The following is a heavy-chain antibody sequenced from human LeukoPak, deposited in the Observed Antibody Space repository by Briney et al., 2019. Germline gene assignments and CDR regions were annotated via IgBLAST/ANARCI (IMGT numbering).Heavy chain of an antibody. Sequence: PGGSLRLSCAASGFTFSSYAMSWVRQAPGKGLEWVSAISGSGGSTYYADSVKGRFTNSRDNSKNTLYLQMNSLRVDDTAVYYCARERAAFRSRGMDVWGKGTTVTVSS. V-gene: IGHV3-23*01. D-gene: IGHD3-3*01. J-gene: IGHJ6*04. CDR1: GFTFSSYA. CDR3: ARERAAFRSRGMDV. CDR2: ISGSGGST.